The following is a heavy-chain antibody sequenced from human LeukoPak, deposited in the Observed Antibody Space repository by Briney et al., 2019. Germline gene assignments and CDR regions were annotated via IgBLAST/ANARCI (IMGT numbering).Heavy chain of an antibody. V-gene: IGHV3-23*01. J-gene: IGHJ5*02. CDR3: AKPRWGYGSGRPNTPNWFDP. Sequence: QTGGSLRLSCAASGFTFSGYTMMWVRQAPGKGLEWVSTVSYSGESTYYADSVKGRFTISRDNSKNTLYLQMNSLRAEDTAVYYCAKPRWGYGSGRPNTPNWFDPWGQGTLVTVSS. D-gene: IGHD3-10*01. CDR1: GFTFSGYT. CDR2: VSYSGEST.